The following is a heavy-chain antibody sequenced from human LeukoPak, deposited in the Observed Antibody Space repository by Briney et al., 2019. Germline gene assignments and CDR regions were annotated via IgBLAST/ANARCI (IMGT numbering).Heavy chain of an antibody. Sequence: ASVKVSCKASGYTFTSYGISWVRQAPGQGLEWMGWISAYNGNTNYAQKFQGRVTMTRDTSISTAYMELSRLRSDDTAVYYCARDYLVAGIAAAGRIGYWGQGTLVTVSS. CDR3: ARDYLVAGIAAAGRIGY. CDR1: GYTFTSYG. V-gene: IGHV1-18*01. J-gene: IGHJ4*02. D-gene: IGHD6-13*01. CDR2: ISAYNGNT.